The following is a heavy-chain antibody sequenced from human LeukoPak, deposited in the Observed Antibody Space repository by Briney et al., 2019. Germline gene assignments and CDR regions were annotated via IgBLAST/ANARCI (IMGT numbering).Heavy chain of an antibody. CDR3: ARDLDSSGCFDY. D-gene: IGHD6-19*01. CDR2: ISYDGSNK. J-gene: IGHJ4*02. CDR1: GFTFSSYA. Sequence: GGSLRLSCAASGFTFSSYAMHWVRQAPGKGLEWVAVISYDGSNKYYADSVKGRSTISRDNSKNTLYLQMNSLRAEDTAVYYCARDLDSSGCFDYWGQGTLVTVSS. V-gene: IGHV3-30-3*01.